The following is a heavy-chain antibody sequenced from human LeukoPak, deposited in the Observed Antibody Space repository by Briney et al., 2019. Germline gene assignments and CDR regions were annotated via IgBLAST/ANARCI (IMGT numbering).Heavy chain of an antibody. D-gene: IGHD6-6*01. CDR1: GGSSSGYY. V-gene: IGHV4-34*01. CDR3: ARGGRRSFVLDY. CDR2: INHSGST. Sequence: PSETLSLTCAVYGGSSSGYYWSWIRQPPGKGLEWIGEINHSGSTNYNPSLKSRVTISVDTSKNQFSLKLSSVTAADTAVYYCARGGRRSFVLDYLGQGTLVTVSS. J-gene: IGHJ4*02.